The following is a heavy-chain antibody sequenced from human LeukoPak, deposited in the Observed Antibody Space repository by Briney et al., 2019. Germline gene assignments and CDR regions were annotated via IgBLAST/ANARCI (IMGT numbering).Heavy chain of an antibody. J-gene: IGHJ6*02. CDR3: ARDGVPYYYYGMDV. CDR1: GFTFSSYA. CDR2: IKQDGSEK. D-gene: IGHD2-2*01. V-gene: IGHV3-7*01. Sequence: PGGSLRLSCAASGFTFSSYAMSWVRQAPGKGLEWVANIKQDGSEKYYVDSVKGRFTISRDNAKNSLYLQMNSLRAEDTAVYYCARDGVPYYYYGMDVWGQGTTVTVSS.